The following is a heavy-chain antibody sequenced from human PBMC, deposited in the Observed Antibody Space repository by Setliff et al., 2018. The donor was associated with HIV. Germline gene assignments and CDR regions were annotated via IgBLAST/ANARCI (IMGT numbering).Heavy chain of an antibody. Sequence: LSLTCGVSGDSVSGYYWIWIRQSPGKGLEWIGYMYSSGNSNYNPSLKSRVTMSVDTSNNQVSLYLSSVTAADTAVYYCARAVGASYATPYLDYWGRGTLVTVSS. J-gene: IGHJ4*02. D-gene: IGHD1-26*01. CDR1: GDSVSGYY. CDR3: ARAVGASYATPYLDY. CDR2: MYSSGNS. V-gene: IGHV4-59*02.